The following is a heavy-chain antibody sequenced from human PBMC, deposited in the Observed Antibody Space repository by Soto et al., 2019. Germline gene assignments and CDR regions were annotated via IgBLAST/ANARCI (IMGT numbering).Heavy chain of an antibody. D-gene: IGHD3-22*01. CDR1: EFTFSRYS. Sequence: GGSLRLSCAASEFTFSRYSMNWVRQAPGKGLEWVSYISSSSSTIYYADSVKGRFTISRDNAKNPLYLQMNSLRDEDTAVYYCARGPPYYYDSSGFYAFDIWGQGTMVTVSS. CDR3: ARGPPYYYDSSGFYAFDI. J-gene: IGHJ3*02. V-gene: IGHV3-48*02. CDR2: ISSSSSTI.